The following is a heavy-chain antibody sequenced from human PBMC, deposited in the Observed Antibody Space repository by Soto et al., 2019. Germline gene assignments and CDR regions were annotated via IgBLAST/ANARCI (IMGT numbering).Heavy chain of an antibody. V-gene: IGHV4-31*03. CDR2: IYYSGST. J-gene: IGHJ6*02. CDR3: ARAAREYYYGMDV. CDR1: GGSISSCGYY. Sequence: SETLSLTCTVSGGSISSCGYYWSLIRQHPGKGLEWIWYIYYSGSTYYNPSLKSRVTISVDTSKNQFSLKLSSVTAADTAVYYCARAAREYYYGMDVWGQGTTVTVSS.